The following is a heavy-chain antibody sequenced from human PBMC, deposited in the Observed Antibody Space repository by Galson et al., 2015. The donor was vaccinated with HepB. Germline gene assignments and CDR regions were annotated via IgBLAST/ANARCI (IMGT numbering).Heavy chain of an antibody. CDR2: IRYDGSNK. Sequence: SLRLSCAASGFTFNSYGMHWVRQAPGKGLEWVAFIRYDGSNKYYADSVKGRFTISRDNSKNTLYLQMNSLRAEDTAVYYCAKPTPHNYDILGGWGQGTLVTVSS. J-gene: IGHJ4*02. V-gene: IGHV3-30*02. CDR3: AKPTPHNYDILGG. D-gene: IGHD3-9*01. CDR1: GFTFNSYG.